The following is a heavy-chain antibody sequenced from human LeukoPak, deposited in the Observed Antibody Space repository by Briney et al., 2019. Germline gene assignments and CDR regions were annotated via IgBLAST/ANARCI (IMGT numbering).Heavy chain of an antibody. J-gene: IGHJ5*02. CDR2: INHSGRT. CDR1: GGSFSGYY. D-gene: IGHD6-13*01. Sequence: SETLSFTCAVYGGSFSGYYWSWIRQPPGKGLEWIGEINHSGRTNYNPSLKSRVTISVDTSKNQFSLKLSSVTAADTAVYYCVIAAAWFDPWGQGTLVTVSS. CDR3: VIAAAWFDP. V-gene: IGHV4-34*01.